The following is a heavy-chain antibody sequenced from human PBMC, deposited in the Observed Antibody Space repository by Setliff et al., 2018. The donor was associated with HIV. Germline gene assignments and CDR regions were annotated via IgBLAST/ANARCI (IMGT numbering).Heavy chain of an antibody. J-gene: IGHJ5*02. D-gene: IGHD2-15*01. Sequence: SLRLSCAASGFTFSTYSIHWVRQAPGKGLEWVAVVSHDESTKYYADSVKGRFTIYRDNSKNTLHLQMNSLRAEDTAIYYCARGVVVAAHNWFDPWGQGTLVTVSS. V-gene: IGHV3-30*04. CDR3: ARGVVVAAHNWFDP. CDR2: VSHDESTK. CDR1: GFTFSTYS.